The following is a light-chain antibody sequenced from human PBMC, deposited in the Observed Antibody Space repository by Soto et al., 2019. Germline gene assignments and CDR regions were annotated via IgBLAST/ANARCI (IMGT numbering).Light chain of an antibody. Sequence: DIQMTQSPSSLSASVGDSVTITCQASQDIYDYLNWYQHKPGKAPRLLIYAASNLETGVPSRFSGSGSGRKFTLTISGLQFGDFATYFCQQLSHYPYTFGQGTKLEI. CDR2: AAS. V-gene: IGKV1-33*01. J-gene: IGKJ2*01. CDR1: QDIYDY. CDR3: QQLSHYPYT.